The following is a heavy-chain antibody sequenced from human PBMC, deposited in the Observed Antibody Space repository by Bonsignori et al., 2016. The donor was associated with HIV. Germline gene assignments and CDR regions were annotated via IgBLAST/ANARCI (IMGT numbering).Heavy chain of an antibody. V-gene: IGHV4-4*07. CDR2: IYTSGST. CDR3: AARSIAAAGHYYYYYMDV. D-gene: IGHD6-13*01. J-gene: IGHJ6*03. Sequence: WIRQPPGKGLEWIGRIYTSGSTNYNPSLKSRVTMSVDTSKNQFSLKLSSVTAADTAVYYCAARSIAAAGHYYYYYMDVWGKGTTVTVSS.